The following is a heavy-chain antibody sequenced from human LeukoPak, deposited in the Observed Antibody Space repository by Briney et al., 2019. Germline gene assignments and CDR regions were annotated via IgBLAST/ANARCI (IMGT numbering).Heavy chain of an antibody. CDR1: GGSISSYC. Sequence: KPSETLTLTCTVSGGSISSYCWSCIRQPAGKGLEWIGRICTSGSTNYNPSLKSRVTMSVDTSKNQFSLKLSSVTAADTAVYYCAEGGQWLRVWGQGTLVTVSS. J-gene: IGHJ4*02. V-gene: IGHV4-4*07. D-gene: IGHD6-19*01. CDR3: AEGGQWLRV. CDR2: ICTSGST.